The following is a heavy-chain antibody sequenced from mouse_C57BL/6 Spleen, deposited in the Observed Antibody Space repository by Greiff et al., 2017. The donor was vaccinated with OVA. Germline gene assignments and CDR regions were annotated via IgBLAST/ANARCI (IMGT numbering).Heavy chain of an antibody. V-gene: IGHV5-6*01. CDR1: GFTFSSYG. J-gene: IGHJ1*03. Sequence: EVKVVESGGDLVKPGGSLKLSCAASGFTFSSYGMSWVRQTPDKRLEWVATISSGGSYTYYPDSVKGRFTISRDNAKNTLYLQMSSLKSEDTAMYYCARLTGDRYFDVWGTGTTVTVSS. CDR3: ARLTGDRYFDV. D-gene: IGHD4-1*01. CDR2: ISSGGSYT.